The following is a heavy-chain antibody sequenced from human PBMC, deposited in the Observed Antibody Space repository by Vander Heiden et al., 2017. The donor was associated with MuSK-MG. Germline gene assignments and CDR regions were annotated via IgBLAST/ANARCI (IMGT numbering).Heavy chain of an antibody. CDR1: GFTFSSYS. D-gene: IGHD1-26*01. CDR2: ISSSSSYI. CDR3: ARDIVGATLGNDAFDI. V-gene: IGHV3-21*01. Sequence: EVQLVESGGGLVKPGGSLRLSCAASGFTFSSYSMNWVRQAPGKGLEWVSSISSSSSYIYYADSVKGRFTISRDNAKNSLYLQMNSLRAEDTAVYYCARDIVGATLGNDAFDIWGQGTMVTVSS. J-gene: IGHJ3*02.